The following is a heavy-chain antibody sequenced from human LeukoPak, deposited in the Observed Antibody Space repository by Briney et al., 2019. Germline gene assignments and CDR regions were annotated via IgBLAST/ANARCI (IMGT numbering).Heavy chain of an antibody. J-gene: IGHJ6*03. CDR3: ARDRGGGVYSPHYYYYMDV. V-gene: IGHV3-53*01. Sequence: GGSLRLSCAASGFKFSDHYIDWVRQAPGKGLEWVSVIYSGGSTYYADSVKGRFTISRDNSKNTLYLQMNSLRAEDTAVYYCARDRGGGVYSPHYYYYMDVWGKGTTVTVSS. D-gene: IGHD3-16*01. CDR2: IYSGGST. CDR1: GFKFSDHY.